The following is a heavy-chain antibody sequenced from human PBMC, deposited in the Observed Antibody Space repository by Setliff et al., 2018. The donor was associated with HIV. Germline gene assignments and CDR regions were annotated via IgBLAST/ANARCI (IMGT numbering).Heavy chain of an antibody. CDR2: IYTSGST. CDR1: DDPINSFY. D-gene: IGHD3-22*01. Sequence: SETLSLTCTVSDDPINSFYWSWIRQPPGKGLEWIGYIYTSGSTNYNPSLEGRVTISVDTSKNQFSLKLSSVTAADTAVYYCARTPEDYDQYFFDRWGQGTMVTVS. J-gene: IGHJ3*01. CDR3: ARTPEDYDQYFFDR. V-gene: IGHV4-4*09.